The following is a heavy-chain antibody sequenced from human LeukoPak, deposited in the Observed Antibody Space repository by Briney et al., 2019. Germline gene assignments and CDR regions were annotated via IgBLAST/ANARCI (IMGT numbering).Heavy chain of an antibody. CDR2: ISTSGST. CDR3: AREATVVGATII. V-gene: IGHV4-4*07. Sequence: PSETLSLTCTVSGDSVSTYYWSWIRQSAGKGLEWIGHISTSGSTTYNPSLKSRVSMSVDMSKKQFSLKLSSVTAADAAVYYCAREATVVGATIIWGQGALVTVSS. CDR1: GDSVSTYY. J-gene: IGHJ4*02. D-gene: IGHD1-26*01.